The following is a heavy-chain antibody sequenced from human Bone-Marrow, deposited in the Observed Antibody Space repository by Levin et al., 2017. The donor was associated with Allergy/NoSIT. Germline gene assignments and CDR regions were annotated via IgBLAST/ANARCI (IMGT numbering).Heavy chain of an antibody. J-gene: IGHJ4*02. D-gene: IGHD1-14*01. V-gene: IGHV1-8*01. Sequence: GESLKISCKASGYSFIHYDINWVRQATGQGLEWMGWMNPKSGNTGYAQNFQGRVTMTRDTSTSTAYMELSSLRSEDTAVYYCARALANHPDDFDYWGQGTLVTVSS. CDR1: GYSFIHYD. CDR2: MNPKSGNT. CDR3: ARALANHPDDFDY.